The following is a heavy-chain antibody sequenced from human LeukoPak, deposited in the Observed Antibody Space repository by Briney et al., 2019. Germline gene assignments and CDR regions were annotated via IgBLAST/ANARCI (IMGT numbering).Heavy chain of an antibody. J-gene: IGHJ5*02. CDR3: AKGSGSGSYSGTNWFDP. Sequence: GGSLRLSCAASGFXFSSYAISWVRQAPGKGLKWVSAISGSGGSTYYADSVKGRFTISRDNSKNTLYLQMNSLRAEDTAVYYCAKGSGSGSYSGTNWFDPWGQGILVTVSS. CDR2: ISGSGGST. V-gene: IGHV3-23*01. D-gene: IGHD3-10*01. CDR1: GFXFSSYA.